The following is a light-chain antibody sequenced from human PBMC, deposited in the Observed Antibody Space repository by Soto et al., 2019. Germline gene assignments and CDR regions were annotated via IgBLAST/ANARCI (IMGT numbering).Light chain of an antibody. CDR2: GDT. CDR1: SSTIGAGFD. CDR3: QSYDTALSVSVV. Sequence: QSVLTQPPSVSGAPGQRVTISCTGSSSTIGAGFDVHWYQQLPGTAPKLLIYGDTNRPSGVPDRFSGSKSGTSASLAITGLQAEDEADYYCQSYDTALSVSVVFGGGTKVTVL. V-gene: IGLV1-40*01. J-gene: IGLJ2*01.